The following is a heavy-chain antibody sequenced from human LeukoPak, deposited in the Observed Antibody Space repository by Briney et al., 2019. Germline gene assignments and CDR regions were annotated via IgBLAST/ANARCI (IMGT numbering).Heavy chain of an antibody. V-gene: IGHV3-21*04. J-gene: IGHJ4*02. D-gene: IGHD2-15*01. Sequence: PGGSLRLSCATSGFPFSPYTVNWVRQAPGKGLEWVSFISSSNSHIHYADSVKGRFSISRDNAKNSLYVQMNSLRAEDTAVFYCARDRDNITCPHDYWGQGTLVTVSS. CDR2: ISSSNSHI. CDR3: ARDRDNITCPHDY. CDR1: GFPFSPYT.